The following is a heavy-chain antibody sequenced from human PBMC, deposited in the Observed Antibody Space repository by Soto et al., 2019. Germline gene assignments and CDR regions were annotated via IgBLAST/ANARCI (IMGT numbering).Heavy chain of an antibody. J-gene: IGHJ5*02. Sequence: SETLSLTCAVYGGSFSGYYWSWIRQPPGKGLEWIGEINHSGSTNYNPSLKSRVTISVDTSKNQFSLKLSSVTAADTAVYYCATYDYGDSNWLDPRGQGTLVTVSS. D-gene: IGHD4-17*01. CDR1: GGSFSGYY. V-gene: IGHV4-34*01. CDR3: ATYDYGDSNWLDP. CDR2: INHSGST.